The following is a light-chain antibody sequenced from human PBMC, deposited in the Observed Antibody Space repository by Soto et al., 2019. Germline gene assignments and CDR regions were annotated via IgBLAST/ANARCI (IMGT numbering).Light chain of an antibody. CDR2: GAS. V-gene: IGKV1-12*01. CDR3: QQADTFPLT. J-gene: IGKJ4*01. CDR1: QGVSSW. Sequence: DIQMTQSPSSVSASVGDRVTITCRASQGVSSWLAWYQQKPGRAPKLLIYGASTLQSGVPSRSSGSGSGTDFSLTITTLQPEDSATYYCQQADTFPLTFGGGTKVDIK.